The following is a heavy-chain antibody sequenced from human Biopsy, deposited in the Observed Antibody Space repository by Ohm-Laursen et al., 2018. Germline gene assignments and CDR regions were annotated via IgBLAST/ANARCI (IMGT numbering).Heavy chain of an antibody. CDR1: EFSFSRYD. J-gene: IGHJ6*02. CDR3: AIFEGYSDDNLDYEHYGMDV. CDR2: ISPSGGGT. Sequence: ASVKVSRKGSEFSFSRYDMHWVRQAPGRGLEWMGIISPSGGGTMDTQKFQDRLTMTRDTSTSTVHMELKSLKTEDTAVYYCAIFEGYSDDNLDYEHYGMDVWGQGTTVPVSS. V-gene: IGHV1-46*01. D-gene: IGHD1-26*01.